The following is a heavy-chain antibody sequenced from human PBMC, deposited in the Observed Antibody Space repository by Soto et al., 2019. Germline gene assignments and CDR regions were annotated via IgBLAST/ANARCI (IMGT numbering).Heavy chain of an antibody. D-gene: IGHD3-10*01. Sequence: GGSLRLSCAASGFTFSSYSMNWVRQAPGKGLEWVSYISSGSSTIYYADSVKGRFTISRDNAKNSLYLQMNSLRAEDTAVYYCATVRWGGSPFFDYWGQGTLVTVSS. J-gene: IGHJ4*02. CDR2: ISSGSSTI. V-gene: IGHV3-48*01. CDR3: ATVRWGGSPFFDY. CDR1: GFTFSSYS.